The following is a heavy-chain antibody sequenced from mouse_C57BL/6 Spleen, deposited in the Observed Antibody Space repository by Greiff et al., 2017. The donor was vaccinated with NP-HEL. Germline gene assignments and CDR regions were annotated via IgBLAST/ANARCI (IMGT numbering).Heavy chain of an antibody. J-gene: IGHJ3*01. CDR1: GFTFSSYA. V-gene: IGHV5-4*03. CDR3: ARGDYYGSSYGFAY. Sequence: EVKVVESGGGLVKPGGSLKLSCAASGFTFSSYAMSWVRQTPEKRLEWVATISDGGSYTYYPDNVKGRFTISRDNAKNNLYLQMSHLKSEDTATYYCARGDYYGSSYGFAYWGQGTLVTVS. D-gene: IGHD1-1*01. CDR2: ISDGGSYT.